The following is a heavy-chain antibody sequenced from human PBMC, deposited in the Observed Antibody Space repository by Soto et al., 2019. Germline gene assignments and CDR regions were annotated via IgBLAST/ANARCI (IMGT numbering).Heavy chain of an antibody. Sequence: QVQLQESGPGLVKPSETLSLTCTVSGGSVSSGSYYWSWIRQPPGKGLEWIGYIYYSGSTNYNPSLKSRVTISVDTSKNQCSLKLSSVTAADTAVYYCARDSRGVSSSSLDYGMDVWGQGTTVTVSS. CDR2: IYYSGST. D-gene: IGHD6-6*01. CDR3: ARDSRGVSSSSLDYGMDV. V-gene: IGHV4-61*01. CDR1: GGSVSSGSYY. J-gene: IGHJ6*02.